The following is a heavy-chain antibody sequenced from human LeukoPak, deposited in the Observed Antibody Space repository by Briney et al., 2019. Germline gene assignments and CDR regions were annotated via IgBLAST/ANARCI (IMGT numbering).Heavy chain of an antibody. Sequence: SETLSLTCTVSGGSISSYYWNWIRQPPGKGLEWIGYIYYSGNTYYNPSLKSRVTISVDTSKSQFSLRLNSVTAADTAVYYCARQIIRGQYLIHFDYWSQGTVVTVSS. J-gene: IGHJ4*02. CDR1: GGSISSYY. CDR3: ARQIIRGQYLIHFDY. CDR2: IYYSGNT. D-gene: IGHD1-26*01. V-gene: IGHV4-59*08.